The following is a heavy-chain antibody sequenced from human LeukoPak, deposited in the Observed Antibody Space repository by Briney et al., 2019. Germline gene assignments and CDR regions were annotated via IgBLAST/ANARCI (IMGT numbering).Heavy chain of an antibody. J-gene: IGHJ6*03. CDR2: IYYSGST. D-gene: IGHD3-10*01. V-gene: IGHV4-59*01. CDR3: AREWNGSGSSTWYYYYYMDV. Sequence: SETLSLTCTVSGGSISSYYWSWIRQPPGKGLEWIGYIYYSGSTNYNPSLKSRVTISVDTSKNQFSLKLSSVAAADTAVYYCAREWNGSGSSTWYYYYYMDVWGKGTTVTISS. CDR1: GGSISSYY.